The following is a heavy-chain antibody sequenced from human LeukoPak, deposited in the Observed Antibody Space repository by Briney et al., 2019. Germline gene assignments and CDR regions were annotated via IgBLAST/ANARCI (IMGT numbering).Heavy chain of an antibody. V-gene: IGHV4-34*01. D-gene: IGHD2-2*01. CDR3: ARVLPAAPNWFDP. J-gene: IGHJ5*02. Sequence: SETLSLTCAVYGGSFSGYYWSWIRQPPGKGLEWIGEINHSGSTNYNPSLKSRVTISVDTPKNQFSLKLSSVTAADTAVYYCARVLPAAPNWFDPWGQGTLVTVSS. CDR2: INHSGST. CDR1: GGSFSGYY.